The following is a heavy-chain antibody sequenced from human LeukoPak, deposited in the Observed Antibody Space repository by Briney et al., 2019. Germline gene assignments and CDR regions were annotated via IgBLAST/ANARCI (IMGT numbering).Heavy chain of an antibody. CDR1: GYTFTSYA. D-gene: IGHD6-13*01. V-gene: IGHV1-3*01. J-gene: IGHJ6*03. CDR3: ARVPAAAGVRPVRYYYYYMDV. CDR2: INAGNGNT. Sequence: GASVKVSCKASGYTFTSYAMHWVRQAPGQRLEWMGWINAGNGNTKYSQKFQGRVTITRDTSASTAYMELSSLRSEDTAVYYCARVPAAAGVRPVRYYYYYMDVWGKGTTVTVSS.